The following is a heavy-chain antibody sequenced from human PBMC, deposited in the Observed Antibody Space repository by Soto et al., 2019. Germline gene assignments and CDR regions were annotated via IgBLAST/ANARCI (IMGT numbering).Heavy chain of an antibody. CDR1: GYTFISYD. CDR2: MNPNSGNT. CDR3: ASCGKYCSGGSCHSWLDH. D-gene: IGHD2-15*01. Sequence: ASVKVSCKASGYTFISYDINWVRQATGQGPEWMGWMNPNSGNTGYAQKFQGRLTMTRNTSISTAYMELSSLRSEDTAVYYCASCGKYCSGGSCHSWLDHWAQGTLVTVSS. V-gene: IGHV1-8*01. J-gene: IGHJ5*02.